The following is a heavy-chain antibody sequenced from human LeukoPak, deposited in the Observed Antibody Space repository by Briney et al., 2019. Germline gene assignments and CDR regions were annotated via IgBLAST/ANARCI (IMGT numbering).Heavy chain of an antibody. CDR1: GYTFTSYY. J-gene: IGHJ6*02. CDR3: ARMDSSGSYYYYGMDV. Sequence: ASVKVSCKASGYTFTSYYMHWVRQAPGQGLEWMGIINPSGGSTSYAQKFQGRVTMTRDTSTSTVYMELSSLRSEDTAVYYCARMDSSGSYYYYGMDVWGQGTTVTVSS. D-gene: IGHD6-19*01. V-gene: IGHV1-46*01. CDR2: INPSGGST.